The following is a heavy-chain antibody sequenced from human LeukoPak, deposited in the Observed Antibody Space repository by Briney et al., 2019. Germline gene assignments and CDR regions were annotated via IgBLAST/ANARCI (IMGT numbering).Heavy chain of an antibody. J-gene: IGHJ4*02. CDR2: IYSDNT. V-gene: IGHV3-53*01. Sequence: GGSLRLSCTVSGFTVSSNSMSRVRQAPGKGLEWVSFIYSDNTHYSDSVKGRFTISRDNSKNTLYLQMNSLRAEDTAVYYCARVSSSGYDSYFDYWGQGTLVTVSS. CDR3: ARVSSSGYDSYFDY. CDR1: GFTVSSNS. D-gene: IGHD5-12*01.